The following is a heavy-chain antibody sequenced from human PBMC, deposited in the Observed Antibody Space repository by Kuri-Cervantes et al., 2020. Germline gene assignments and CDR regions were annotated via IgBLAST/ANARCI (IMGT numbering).Heavy chain of an antibody. Sequence: SVKVSCKASGGTFSSYAISWVRQAPGQGLEWMGGIIPIFGTANYAQKFQGRVTITADESTSTAYMELSSLRSEDTAVYYCAREGYCTGGVCSEDAFDIWGQGTMVIVS. V-gene: IGHV1-69*13. J-gene: IGHJ3*02. CDR3: AREGYCTGGVCSEDAFDI. D-gene: IGHD2-8*02. CDR2: IIPIFGTA. CDR1: GGTFSSYA.